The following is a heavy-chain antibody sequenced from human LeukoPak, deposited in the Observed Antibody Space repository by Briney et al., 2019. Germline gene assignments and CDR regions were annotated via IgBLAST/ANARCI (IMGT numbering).Heavy chain of an antibody. Sequence: GGSLRLSCAASGFTVSSNYMSWVCQAPGKGLEWVTGIRGEGRDIWYADSVKGRFTISRDKAKNTLYLQMNSVRVEDTAVYFCTREVNAFDIWGQGITVTVSS. V-gene: IGHV3-74*01. CDR1: GFTVSSNY. CDR3: TREVNAFDI. J-gene: IGHJ3*02. CDR2: IRGEGRDI.